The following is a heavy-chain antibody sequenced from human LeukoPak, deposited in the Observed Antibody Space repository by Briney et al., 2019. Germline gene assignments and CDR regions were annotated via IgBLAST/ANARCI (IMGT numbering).Heavy chain of an antibody. CDR2: INDRGST. Sequence: GSLRLSCVASGFTFSSYAMSWVRQPPGKGLEWIAEINDRGSTNYNPSLKSRVTISIDTSKNQFSLKLSSVTAADTAVYYCARTYCSSTTCFVVAFDIWGRGTMVTVSS. CDR1: GFTFSSYA. J-gene: IGHJ3*02. CDR3: ARTYCSSTTCFVVAFDI. V-gene: IGHV4-34*01. D-gene: IGHD2-2*01.